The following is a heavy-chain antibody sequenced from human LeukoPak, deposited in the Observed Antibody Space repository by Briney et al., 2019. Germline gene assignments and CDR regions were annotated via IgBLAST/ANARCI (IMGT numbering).Heavy chain of an antibody. CDR3: AKARSLGVTAAINY. CDR2: XSGXDXXT. D-gene: IGHD2-2*02. CDR1: GFTXXSYA. Sequence: GGSLRLSCAASGFTXXSYAMSWVRQAPGXGXXXXXXXSGXDXXTXXXXXXXXXFTISRDNSKNTLYVQMNSLRAEDTAVYYCAKARSLGVTAAINYWGQGTLVTVSS. V-gene: IGHV3-23*01. J-gene: IGHJ4*02.